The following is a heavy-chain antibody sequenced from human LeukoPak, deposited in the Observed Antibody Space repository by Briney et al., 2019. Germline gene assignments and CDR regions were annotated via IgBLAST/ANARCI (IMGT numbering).Heavy chain of an antibody. D-gene: IGHD2-2*02. V-gene: IGHV3-30-3*01. Sequence: GSLRLSCAASGFTSSSYAMHWVRQAPGKGLEWVAVISYDGSNKYYADSVKGRFTISRDNSKITLYLQMNSLRAEDTAVYYCARETDPYHFDYWGQGTLVTVSP. CDR1: GFTSSSYA. CDR3: ARETDPYHFDY. J-gene: IGHJ4*02. CDR2: ISYDGSNK.